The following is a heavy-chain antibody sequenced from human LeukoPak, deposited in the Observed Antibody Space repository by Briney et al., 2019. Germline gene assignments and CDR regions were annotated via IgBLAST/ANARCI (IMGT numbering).Heavy chain of an antibody. CDR1: GGTFSSYD. CDR3: ARAPGLLGAFDI. V-gene: IGHV1-69*13. D-gene: IGHD2-15*01. CDR2: IIPIFATA. Sequence: ASVKVSCKASGGTFSSYDISWVRQAPGQGLEWMGGIIPIFATANYAQKFQGRVTITADESTSTAYMELSSLRSEDTAVYYCARAPGLLGAFDIWGQGTMVTVSS. J-gene: IGHJ3*02.